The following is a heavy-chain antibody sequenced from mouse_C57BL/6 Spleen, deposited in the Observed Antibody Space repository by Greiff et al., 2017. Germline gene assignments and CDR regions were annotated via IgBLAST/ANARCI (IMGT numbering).Heavy chain of an antibody. CDR1: GYAFSSSW. J-gene: IGHJ3*01. Sequence: QVQLKQSGPELVKPGASVKISCKASGYAFSSSWMNWVKQRPGKGLEWIGRIYPGDGDTNYNGKFKGKATLTADKSSSTAYMQLSSLTSEDSAVYFCAPGGITTVVAGDSYWGQGTLVTVSA. CDR3: APGGITTVVAGDSY. CDR2: IYPGDGDT. D-gene: IGHD1-1*01. V-gene: IGHV1-82*01.